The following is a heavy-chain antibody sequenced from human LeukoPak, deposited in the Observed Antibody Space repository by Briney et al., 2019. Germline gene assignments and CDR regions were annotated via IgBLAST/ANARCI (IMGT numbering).Heavy chain of an antibody. V-gene: IGHV1-2*02. J-gene: IGHJ4*02. D-gene: IGHD6-25*01. CDR1: GYIFTGYY. Sequence: ASVKVSCKASGYIFTGYYMHWVRQAPGQGLEWMGWINPNSGGTNYAQKFQGRVTMTRDTSISTAYMELSRLRSDDTAVYYCASGVGRSESSPSYSFDYWGQGTLVTVSS. CDR2: INPNSGGT. CDR3: ASGVGRSESSPSYSFDY.